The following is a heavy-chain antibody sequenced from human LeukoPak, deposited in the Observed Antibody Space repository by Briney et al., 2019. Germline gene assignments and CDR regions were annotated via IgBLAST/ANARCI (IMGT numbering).Heavy chain of an antibody. CDR3: ARGYTDGYNWYYFDY. CDR1: GGSLSSYY. V-gene: IGHV4-59*01. Sequence: PSETLSLTCTVSGGSLSSYYWSWIRQPPGKGLEWIGYIYYSGSTNYNPSLKSRVTISVDTSKNQFSLKLCSVTAADTAVYYCARGYTDGYNWYYFDYWGQGTLVTVSS. J-gene: IGHJ4*02. CDR2: IYYSGST. D-gene: IGHD5-24*01.